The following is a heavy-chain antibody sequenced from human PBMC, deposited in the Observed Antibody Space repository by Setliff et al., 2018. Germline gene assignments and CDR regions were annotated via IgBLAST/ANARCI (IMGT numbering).Heavy chain of an antibody. CDR3: ARMSTSGPHYDY. V-gene: IGHV1-3*01. J-gene: IGHJ4*02. CDR2: IHAGSSNT. Sequence: ASVKVSCKASGYSFSSNAFHWVRQAPGQTLEWMGWIHAGSSNTLYSQRFQDRITISRDTSATTVHMELSSLRSDDTAAYYCARMSTSGPHYDYWGQGTLVTVS. CDR1: GYSFSSNA. D-gene: IGHD2-8*02.